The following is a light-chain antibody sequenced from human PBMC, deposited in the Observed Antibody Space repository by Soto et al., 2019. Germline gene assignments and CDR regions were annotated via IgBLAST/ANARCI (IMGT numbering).Light chain of an antibody. Sequence: DIVMTQSPDSLAVSLGERATINCKSSQRVLYSSNNKNYLAWYQQKPGQPPKLLIYWASTRESGVPDRFSGSGSGTDFTLTISSLQAEDVAVYYCQQYYRTPQTFGQGTNVEIK. J-gene: IGKJ1*01. V-gene: IGKV4-1*01. CDR3: QQYYRTPQT. CDR2: WAS. CDR1: QRVLYSSNNKNY.